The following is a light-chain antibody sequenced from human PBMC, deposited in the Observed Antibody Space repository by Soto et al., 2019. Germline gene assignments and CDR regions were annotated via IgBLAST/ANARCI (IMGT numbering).Light chain of an antibody. J-gene: IGKJ1*01. Sequence: EIVLTQSPGTLSLSPGERATLSCRASQSVSNNYLAWYQQKPGQAPRLLIYGASSRATGIPDRFSGSGSGTDFTLNISRLEPEDFAVYYCQQYGSSPWTVGQGT. CDR2: GAS. CDR1: QSVSNNY. CDR3: QQYGSSPWT. V-gene: IGKV3-20*01.